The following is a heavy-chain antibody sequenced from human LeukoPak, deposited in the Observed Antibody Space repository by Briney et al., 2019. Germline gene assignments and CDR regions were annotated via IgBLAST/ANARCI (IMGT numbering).Heavy chain of an antibody. V-gene: IGHV3-21*01. CDR3: ARDPLAYDSSGYPPFVDY. J-gene: IGHJ4*02. Sequence: KPGGSLRLSCATSGFTFSSYSMNWVRQAPGKGLKWVSSISSSSSYIYYADSVKGRFTISRDNAKNSLYLQVNSLRAEDTAVYYCARDPLAYDSSGYPPFVDYWGQGTLVTVSS. CDR1: GFTFSSYS. CDR2: ISSSSSYI. D-gene: IGHD3-22*01.